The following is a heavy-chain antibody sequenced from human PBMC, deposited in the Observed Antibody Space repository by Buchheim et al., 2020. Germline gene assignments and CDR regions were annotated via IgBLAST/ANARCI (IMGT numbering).Heavy chain of an antibody. CDR1: GFTVSGYW. CDR3: ARGGYSTDGSSDY. V-gene: IGHV3-74*01. J-gene: IGHJ4*02. Sequence: EVHLVESGGGLVQPGGSLRRSCAASGFTVSGYWMHWVRHVPGQGLVWVSRINSDGGTNYADSVKGRFPIPRDNAKKLVYLQMNSLRAEDTAIYYCARGGYSTDGSSDYWGQGTL. D-gene: IGHD5-24*01. CDR2: INSDGGT.